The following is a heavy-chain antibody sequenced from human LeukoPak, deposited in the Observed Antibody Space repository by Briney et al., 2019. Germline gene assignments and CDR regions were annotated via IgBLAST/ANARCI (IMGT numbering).Heavy chain of an antibody. CDR3: AKDIRFTTAAGY. Sequence: GTSLRLSCAASGFSFTSYNFHWVRQAPGKGLDWVAVISYDGSTKYYADSVKGRFTISRDNSKNTLYLQMNSLRAEDTAVYYCAKDIRFTTAAGYWGQGTLVTVSS. D-gene: IGHD6-13*01. J-gene: IGHJ4*02. CDR2: ISYDGSTK. V-gene: IGHV3-30*18. CDR1: GFSFTSYN.